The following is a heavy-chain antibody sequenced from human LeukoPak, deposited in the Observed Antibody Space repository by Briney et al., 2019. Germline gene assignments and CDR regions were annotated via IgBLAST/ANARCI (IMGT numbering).Heavy chain of an antibody. CDR1: GGTFSRFT. J-gene: IGHJ4*02. CDR2: ITPIFGTA. V-gene: IGHV1-69*13. D-gene: IGHD3-22*01. CDR3: AREWGPESSGYYYAY. Sequence: SVKVSCKASGGTFSRFTISWVRQAPGQGFEWMGGITPIFGTANFAQKFQGRVSITADESTSTAFMELSSLRSEDTAVYYCAREWGPESSGYYYAYWGQGTLVTVSS.